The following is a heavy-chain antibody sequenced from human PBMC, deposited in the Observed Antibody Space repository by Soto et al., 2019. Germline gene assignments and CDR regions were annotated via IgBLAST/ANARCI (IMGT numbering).Heavy chain of an antibody. CDR3: ARAPYYDFWSGYYTFDY. Sequence: LSLTCAVYGGSFSGYYWSWIRQPPGKGLEWIGEINHSGSTNYNPSLKSRVTISVDTSKNQFSLKLSSVTAADTAVYYCARAPYYDFWSGYYTFDYWGQGTLVTVSS. J-gene: IGHJ4*02. CDR1: GGSFSGYY. D-gene: IGHD3-3*01. V-gene: IGHV4-34*01. CDR2: INHSGST.